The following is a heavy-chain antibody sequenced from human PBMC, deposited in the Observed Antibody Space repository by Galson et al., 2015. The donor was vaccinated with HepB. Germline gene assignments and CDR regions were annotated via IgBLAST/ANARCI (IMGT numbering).Heavy chain of an antibody. CDR2: INRDGSST. CDR1: GFTFSSYW. Sequence: SLRLSCAASGFTFSSYWMHWVRQAPGKGLVWVSRINRDGSSTSYADSVKGRFTISRDNAKNTLYLQMNSLRAEDTAVYYCARTSYSSGKNWYFDLWGRGTLVTVSS. CDR3: ARTSYSSGKNWYFDL. D-gene: IGHD6-19*01. V-gene: IGHV3-74*01. J-gene: IGHJ2*01.